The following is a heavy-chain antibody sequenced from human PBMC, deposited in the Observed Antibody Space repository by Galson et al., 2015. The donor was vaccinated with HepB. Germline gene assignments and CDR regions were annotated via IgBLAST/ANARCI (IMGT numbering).Heavy chain of an antibody. D-gene: IGHD3-3*01. CDR3: ARDRDGRYDFWSGYSTRAFDI. V-gene: IGHV1-18*01. Sequence: SVKVSCKASGYTFTSYGISWVRQAPGQGLEWMGWISAYNGNTNYAQKLQGRVTMTTDTSTSTAYMELRSLRSDDTAVYYCARDRDGRYDFWSGYSTRAFDIWGQGTMVTVSS. CDR1: GYTFTSYG. J-gene: IGHJ3*02. CDR2: ISAYNGNT.